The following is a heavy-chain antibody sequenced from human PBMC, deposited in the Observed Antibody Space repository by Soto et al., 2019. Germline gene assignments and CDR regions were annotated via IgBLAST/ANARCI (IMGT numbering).Heavy chain of an antibody. CDR3: ARAGGIAVAAAYYFDY. D-gene: IGHD6-19*01. V-gene: IGHV3-64*01. J-gene: IGHJ4*02. CDR2: ISSNGGST. CDR1: GFTFSSYA. Sequence: GGSLRLSCAASGFTFSSYAMHWVRQAPGKGLEYVSAISSNGGSTYYANSVKGRFTISRDNSKNTLYLQMGSLRAEDMAVYYCARAGGIAVAAAYYFDYWGQGTLVTVSS.